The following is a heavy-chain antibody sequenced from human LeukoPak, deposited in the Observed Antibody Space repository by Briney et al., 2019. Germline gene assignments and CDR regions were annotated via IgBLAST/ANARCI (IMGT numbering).Heavy chain of an antibody. D-gene: IGHD2-15*01. J-gene: IGHJ2*01. CDR3: ARVDAVVVAATHFAPWYFDL. V-gene: IGHV1-18*01. CDR1: GYTFTSYG. Sequence: ASVKVSCKASGYTFTSYGISWVRQAPGQGLEWMGWISAYNGNTNYAQKLQGRVTMTTDTSTSTAYMELRSLRSDDTAVYYCARVDAVVVAATHFAPWYFDLWGRGTLVTVSS. CDR2: ISAYNGNT.